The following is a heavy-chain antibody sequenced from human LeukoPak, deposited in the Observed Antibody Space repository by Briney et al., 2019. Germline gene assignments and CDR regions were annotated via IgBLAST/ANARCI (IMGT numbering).Heavy chain of an antibody. CDR1: GFTFSRYA. CDR3: EKDHDSTGLYQDRDY. J-gene: IGHJ4*02. CDR2: ISTSGST. Sequence: PGGSLRLSCAASGFTFSRYAMNWVRQAPGKGLEWVSTISTSGSTHYADSVKGRFTISRDNSKDTLYLQMNSLRAEDAAIHYCEKDHDSTGLYQDRDYWGQGTLVTISS. V-gene: IGHV3-23*01. D-gene: IGHD6-19*01.